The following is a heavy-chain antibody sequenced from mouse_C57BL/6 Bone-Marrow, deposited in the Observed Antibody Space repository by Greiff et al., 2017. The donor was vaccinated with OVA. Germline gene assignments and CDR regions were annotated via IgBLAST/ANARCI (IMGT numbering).Heavy chain of an antibody. CDR1: GYTFTDYY. CDR3: GIYYGYDGFAY. Sequence: EVKLQQSGPVLVKPGASVKMSCKASGYTFTDYYMNWVKQSHGKSLEWIGVINPYNGGTSYNQKFKGKATLTVDKSSSTAYMELNSLTSEDSAVYYCGIYYGYDGFAYWGQGTLVTVSA. V-gene: IGHV1-19*01. D-gene: IGHD2-2*01. J-gene: IGHJ3*01. CDR2: INPYNGGT.